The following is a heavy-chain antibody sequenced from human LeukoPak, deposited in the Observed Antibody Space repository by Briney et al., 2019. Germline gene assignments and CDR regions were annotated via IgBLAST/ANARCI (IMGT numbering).Heavy chain of an antibody. CDR2: IIPILGIA. Sequence: ASVKVSCKASGGTFSSYAISWVRQAPGQGLEWMGRIIPILGIANYAQKFQGRVTMTRDTSTSTVYMELSSLGSEDTAVYYCARALGELGYYYGMDVWGQGTTVTVSS. D-gene: IGHD3-10*01. V-gene: IGHV1-69*04. CDR1: GGTFSSYA. CDR3: ARALGELGYYYGMDV. J-gene: IGHJ6*02.